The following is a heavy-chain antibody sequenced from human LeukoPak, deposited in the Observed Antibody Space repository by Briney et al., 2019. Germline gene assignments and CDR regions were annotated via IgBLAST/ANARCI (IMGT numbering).Heavy chain of an antibody. J-gene: IGHJ5*02. D-gene: IGHD3-3*01. Sequence: SETLSLTCAVYGGSFSGYYWSWIRQPPGKGLEWIGEINHSGSTNYNPSLKSRATISVDTSKNQFSLKLSSVTAADTAVYYCARAFPYYDFWSGYRTNWFDPWGQGTLVTVSS. CDR1: GGSFSGYY. V-gene: IGHV4-34*01. CDR3: ARAFPYYDFWSGYRTNWFDP. CDR2: INHSGST.